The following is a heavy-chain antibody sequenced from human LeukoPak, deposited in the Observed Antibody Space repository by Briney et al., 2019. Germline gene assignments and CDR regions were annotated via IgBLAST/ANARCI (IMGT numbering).Heavy chain of an antibody. V-gene: IGHV3-11*04. J-gene: IGHJ4*02. CDR3: ARVGGSFPSDY. CDR2: MSSSGSTI. Sequence: GGSLRLSCAASGFTFSDYYVTWIRQAPGKGLEWVSYMSSSGSTIYYADSVKGRFTISRDNAKNSLYLQMNSLRAEDTAVYYCARVGGSFPSDYWGQGTLVTVSS. CDR1: GFTFSDYY. D-gene: IGHD2-15*01.